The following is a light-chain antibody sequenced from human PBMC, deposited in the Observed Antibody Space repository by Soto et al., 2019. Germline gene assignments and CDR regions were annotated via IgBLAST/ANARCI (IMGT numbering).Light chain of an antibody. CDR2: RNN. CDR3: AAWDDSLSAHYV. V-gene: IGLV1-47*01. J-gene: IGLJ1*01. CDR1: SSNIGSNY. Sequence: QSVLTQPPSASGTPGQRVTISCSGSSSNIGSNYVYWYQQLPGTAPKLLIYRNNQRPSGVPDRFSGSKSGTSASLAISGLRSEDEAYYYCAAWDDSLSAHYVFGTGTKVTVL.